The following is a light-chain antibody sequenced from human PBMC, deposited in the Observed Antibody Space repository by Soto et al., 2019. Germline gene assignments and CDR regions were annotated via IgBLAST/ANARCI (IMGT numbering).Light chain of an antibody. Sequence: DIQMTQSPSSLSASVGDRVTITCRASQAINNNLAWYQQKPGKVPKLLIYAASTLHSGVPSRFSGSGSGTDFTLTISSLQPEDVATYYCQKYGTALLFTFGPGTKVDI. CDR3: QKYGTALLFT. J-gene: IGKJ3*01. CDR2: AAS. V-gene: IGKV1-27*01. CDR1: QAINNN.